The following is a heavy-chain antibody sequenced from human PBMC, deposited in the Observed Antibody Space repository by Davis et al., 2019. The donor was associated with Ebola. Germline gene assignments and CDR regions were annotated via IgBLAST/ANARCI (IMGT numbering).Heavy chain of an antibody. V-gene: IGHV4-34*01. CDR1: GGSFSGYY. J-gene: IGHJ5*02. CDR2: INHSGST. Sequence: MPGGSLRLSCAVYGGSFSGYYWSWIRQPPGKGLEWIGEINHSGSTNYNPSLKSRVTISVDTSKNQFSLKLSSVTPEDTAVYYCARDESITVAGPRGWFDPWGQGTLVTVSS. D-gene: IGHD6-19*01. CDR3: ARDESITVAGPRGWFDP.